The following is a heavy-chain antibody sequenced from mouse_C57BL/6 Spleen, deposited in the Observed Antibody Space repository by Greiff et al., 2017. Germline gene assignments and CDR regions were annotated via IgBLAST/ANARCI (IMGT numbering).Heavy chain of an antibody. D-gene: IGHD3-1*01. CDR2: IYPGDGDT. CDR1: GYAFSSYW. CDR3: ARYWLSSAMDY. J-gene: IGHJ4*01. Sequence: VKLMESGAELVKPGSSVKISCKASGYAFSSYWMDWVKQRPGKGLEWIGQIYPGDGDTNYTGKFEGKATLTADKSSSTAYMQLSSLTSEDSAVYFCARYWLSSAMDYWGQGTSVTVTS. V-gene: IGHV1-80*01.